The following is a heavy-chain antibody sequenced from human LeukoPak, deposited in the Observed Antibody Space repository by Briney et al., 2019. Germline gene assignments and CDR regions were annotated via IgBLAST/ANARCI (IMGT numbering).Heavy chain of an antibody. CDR2: INPNSGGT. D-gene: IGHD2-15*01. J-gene: IGHJ6*02. Sequence: GASVKVSCKASGYTFTGYYMHWVRQAPGQGLEWMGWINPNSGGTNYAQKFQGRVTMTRDTSISTAYMELSRLRSDDTAVYYCARDRIAPRYCSGGSCYSLDYYYGMDVWGQGTTVTVSS. V-gene: IGHV1-2*02. CDR1: GYTFTGYY. CDR3: ARDRIAPRYCSGGSCYSLDYYYGMDV.